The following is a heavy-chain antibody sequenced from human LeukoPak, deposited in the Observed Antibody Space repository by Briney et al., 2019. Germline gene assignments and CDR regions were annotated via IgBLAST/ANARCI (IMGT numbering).Heavy chain of an antibody. CDR3: AKGDCGGTCLLIDN. CDR1: GFSFSGYA. Sequence: GGPLRLSCATSGFSFSGYAMSWVRQAPGKGLEWVSLITGSGATTYYADSVRGRFTVSRDNSKNTLYLQMNSLRAEDTAVYFCAKGDCGGTCLLIDNWGQGTLVTVSS. D-gene: IGHD2-15*01. CDR2: ITGSGATT. V-gene: IGHV3-23*01. J-gene: IGHJ4*02.